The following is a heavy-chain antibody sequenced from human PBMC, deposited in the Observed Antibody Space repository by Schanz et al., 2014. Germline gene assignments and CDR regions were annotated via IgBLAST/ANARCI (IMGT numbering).Heavy chain of an antibody. CDR1: GYIFGSHG. D-gene: IGHD6-13*01. CDR3: ARDGEAAAGCDY. Sequence: QLMQSGSEVRKPGASVKVSCKASGYIFGSHGMTWVRQAPGQGPELMGWIHTGSGNTKYSQKFEGRVTMTRDTSTSTVYMELSSLRSEDTAVYYCARDGEAAAGCDYWGQGPLVTVSS. J-gene: IGHJ4*02. V-gene: IGHV1-18*01. CDR2: IHTGSGNT.